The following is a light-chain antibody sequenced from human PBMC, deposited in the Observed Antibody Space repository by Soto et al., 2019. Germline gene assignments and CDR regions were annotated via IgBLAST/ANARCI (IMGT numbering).Light chain of an antibody. CDR1: QSFSTKF. CDR3: QQSGNSPPT. J-gene: IGKJ1*01. CDR2: AAS. Sequence: EIVLTQSPGTLSLSPGERAALSCRASQSFSTKFLAWYQQKPGQAPRLLIYAASNRATGIPDRFSGSGSGTDFTLTISRLEPEDFAVYYCQQSGNSPPTFGQGTKVDIK. V-gene: IGKV3-20*01.